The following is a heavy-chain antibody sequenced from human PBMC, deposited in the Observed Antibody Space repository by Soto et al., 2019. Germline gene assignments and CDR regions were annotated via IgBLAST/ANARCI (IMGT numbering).Heavy chain of an antibody. CDR1: GFTFSSYG. J-gene: IGHJ4*02. V-gene: IGHV3-30*18. CDR2: ISYDGSNK. CDR3: AKSELRITMTQVVGY. Sequence: PGGSLRLSCAASGFTFSSYGMHWVRQAPGKGLEWVAVISYDGSNKYYADSVKGRFTISRDNSKNTLYLQMNSLGAEDTAVYYCAKSELRITMTQVVGYWGQGTLVTVSS. D-gene: IGHD3-22*01.